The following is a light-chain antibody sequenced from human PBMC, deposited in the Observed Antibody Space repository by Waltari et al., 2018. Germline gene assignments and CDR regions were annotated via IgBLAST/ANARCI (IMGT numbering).Light chain of an antibody. J-gene: IGLJ3*02. Sequence: QAGLTQPPSVSKGLGQTATLTCTGNSNNVGDLGTSWLQQHQGRPPNLLSYRNDNRPPGISGRFSASRSGNTAALTIAGLQPEDEADYYCSAWDSSLSVWVFGGGTKLTVL. CDR1: SNNVGDLG. CDR3: SAWDSSLSVWV. V-gene: IGLV10-54*01. CDR2: RND.